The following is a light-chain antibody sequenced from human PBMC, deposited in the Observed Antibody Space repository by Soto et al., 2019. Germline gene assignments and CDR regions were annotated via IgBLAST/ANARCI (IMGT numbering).Light chain of an antibody. CDR1: QTVTSY. CDR3: QQSYRFPKT. J-gene: IGKJ1*01. Sequence: QMTQSPSSLSASVGDSLTLTCLASQTVTSYLNWFQQKPGKAPKLLIYAASTLQSGVPSRFSGSGSGTEFTLTIISLQPEDFATYYCQQSYRFPKTFGRGTKVDIK. V-gene: IGKV1-39*01. CDR2: AAS.